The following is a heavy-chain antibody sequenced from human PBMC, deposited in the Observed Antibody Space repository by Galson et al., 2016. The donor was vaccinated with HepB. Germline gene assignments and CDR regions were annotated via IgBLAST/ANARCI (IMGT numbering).Heavy chain of an antibody. J-gene: IGHJ4*02. CDR1: GYTFSSYH. CDR3: ARGRQGSSRASRGFYCDS. Sequence: SVKVSCKASGYTFSSYHIIWVRQAPGQGLEWMGWVSTYNGDTDFAQKFQGRVTMTTDASTNTEFMEMRGLRSDGSAVYYCARGRQGSSRASRGFYCDSWGQGTLLTVSS. D-gene: IGHD2-2*01. CDR2: VSTYNGDT. V-gene: IGHV1-18*01.